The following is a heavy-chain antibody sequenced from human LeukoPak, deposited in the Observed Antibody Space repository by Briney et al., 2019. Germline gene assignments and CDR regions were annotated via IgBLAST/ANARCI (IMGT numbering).Heavy chain of an antibody. CDR2: IRNDGRDN. CDR3: AKRAGYYDCSRGLYDAFDL. CDR1: GFTFRNYG. D-gene: IGHD3-16*01. V-gene: IGHV3-30*02. J-gene: IGHJ3*01. Sequence: GGSLRLSCAASGFTFRNYGMDWIRQAPGKGLEWLTFIRNDGRDNFYADSVRGRFTISSDNYKDTLLLQLNSLKVEDTAVDYCAKRAGYYDCSRGLYDAFDLWGQGTMVSVSS.